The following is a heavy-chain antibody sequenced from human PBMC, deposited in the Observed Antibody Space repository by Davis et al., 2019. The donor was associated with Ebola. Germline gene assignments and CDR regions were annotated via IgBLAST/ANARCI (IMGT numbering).Heavy chain of an antibody. V-gene: IGHV3-21*01. D-gene: IGHD1-1*01. CDR1: GFTFSSYS. CDR3: ARDWDDVSIYY. CDR2: ISSSGKYI. J-gene: IGHJ4*02. Sequence: GGSLRLSCAASGFTFSSYSMNWVRQAPGKGLEWVSSISSSGKYIYYADSVTGRFTISRDNAKNSLYLQMNTLRAEDTAVYYCARDWDDVSIYYWGQGTLVTVSS.